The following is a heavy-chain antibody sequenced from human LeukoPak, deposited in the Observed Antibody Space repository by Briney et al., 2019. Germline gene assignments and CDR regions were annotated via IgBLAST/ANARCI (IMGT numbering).Heavy chain of an antibody. CDR2: IIPIFGTA. V-gene: IGHV1-69*05. D-gene: IGHD3-10*01. CDR1: GGTFSSYA. Sequence: GASVKVSCKASGGTFSSYAISWVRQAPGQGLEWMGGIIPIFGTANYAQKFQGRVTITTDESTSTAYMELSSLRSEDTAVYYCATLGYYGSEFDPWRQGPLVTVSS. J-gene: IGHJ5*02. CDR3: ATLGYYGSEFDP.